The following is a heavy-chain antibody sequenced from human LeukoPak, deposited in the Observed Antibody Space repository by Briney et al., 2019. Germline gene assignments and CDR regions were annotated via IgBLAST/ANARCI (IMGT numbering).Heavy chain of an antibody. J-gene: IGHJ4*02. Sequence: ASVKVSCKASGYTFTNYAMNWVRQAPRQGLEWMGWINTNTGNPTYAQGFTGRFVFSLDTSVSTAYLQISSLKAEDTAVYYWPTIRMVATYVDYWRQGIVVVVS. CDR3: PTIRMVATYVDY. CDR1: GYTFTNYA. D-gene: IGHD4/OR15-4a*01. V-gene: IGHV7-4-1*02. CDR2: INTNTGNP.